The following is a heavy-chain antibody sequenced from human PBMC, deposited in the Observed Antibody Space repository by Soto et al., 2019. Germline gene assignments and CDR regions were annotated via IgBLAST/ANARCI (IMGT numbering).Heavy chain of an antibody. J-gene: IGHJ1*01. CDR3: ARGSIVVVPAAMRGYFQH. CDR2: INHSGST. D-gene: IGHD2-2*01. V-gene: IGHV4-34*01. Sequence: QVQLQQWGAGLLKPSETLSLTCAVYGGSFSGYYWSWIRQPPGKGLEWIGEINHSGSTNYNPSLKSRVTISVDTSKNHFSLKLSSVTAADTAVYYCARGSIVVVPAAMRGYFQHWGQGTLLTVSS. CDR1: GGSFSGYY.